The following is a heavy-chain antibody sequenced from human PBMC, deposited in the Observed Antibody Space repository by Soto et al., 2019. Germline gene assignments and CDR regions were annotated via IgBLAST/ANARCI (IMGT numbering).Heavy chain of an antibody. D-gene: IGHD2-2*01. Sequence: ASVKVSCKASGYTFTSYGISWVRQAPGQGLEWMGWISAYNGNTNYAQKLQGIVTMTTDTSTSTAYMELRSLRSDDTAVYYCARRVGSTSPWGYYYYGMDVWGQGTTVTVSS. V-gene: IGHV1-18*01. CDR3: ARRVGSTSPWGYYYYGMDV. CDR1: GYTFTSYG. J-gene: IGHJ6*02. CDR2: ISAYNGNT.